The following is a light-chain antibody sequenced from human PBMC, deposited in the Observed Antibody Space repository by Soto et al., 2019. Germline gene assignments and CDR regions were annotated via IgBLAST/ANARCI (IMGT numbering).Light chain of an antibody. Sequence: DIQMTQSPSTLAASVGDRVTITCRASQRISSWLAWYQQKAGKAPKLLIYKAPSLESGVPSRFSGGGSGTEFTLTISSLQPDDFATYYCQQFGAFGQGTKVEIK. CDR1: QRISSW. CDR3: QQFGA. CDR2: KAP. J-gene: IGKJ1*01. V-gene: IGKV1-5*03.